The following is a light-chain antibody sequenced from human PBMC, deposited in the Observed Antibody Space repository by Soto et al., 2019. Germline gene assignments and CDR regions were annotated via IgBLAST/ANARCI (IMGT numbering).Light chain of an antibody. CDR1: QTINNW. CDR2: HAS. CDR3: QHYNSYPWT. J-gene: IGKJ1*01. V-gene: IGKV1-5*01. Sequence: DIQMTQSPSTLSASIGDRVTITCRASQTINNWLAWYQQKPGKAPNLLIYHASNLETGVLSRFSGSAFGTEFTLTISSLQPDDFATYYCQHYNSYPWTFGQGTKVDIK.